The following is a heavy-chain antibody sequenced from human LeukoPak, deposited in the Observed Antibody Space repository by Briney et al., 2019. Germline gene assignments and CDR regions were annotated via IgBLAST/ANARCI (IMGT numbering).Heavy chain of an antibody. J-gene: IGHJ3*02. CDR2: ISGSGGST. CDR3: AKTRGRSREAFDI. D-gene: IGHD3-10*01. CDR1: GFTFSSYA. Sequence: GGSLRLSCAASGFTFSSYAMSWVRQAPGKGPEWVSAISGSGGSTYYADSVKGRFTISRDNSKNTLYLQMNSLRAEDTAVYYCAKTRGRSREAFDIWGQGTMVTVSS. V-gene: IGHV3-23*01.